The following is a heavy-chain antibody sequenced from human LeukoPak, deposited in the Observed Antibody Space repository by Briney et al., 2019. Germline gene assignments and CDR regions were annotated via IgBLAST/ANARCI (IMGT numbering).Heavy chain of an antibody. CDR2: IYHSGST. CDR1: SYSISSDYY. D-gene: IGHD2/OR15-2a*01. V-gene: IGHV4-38-2*02. Sequence: SETLSLTCTVSSYSISSDYYWGWIRQPPGKGLEWIGSIYHSGSTYYNPSLESRVTISVDTSKNQFSLKLSSVTAADTAVYYCARGKTSQNIVTRKTYNWFDPWGQGTLVTVSS. J-gene: IGHJ5*02. CDR3: ARGKTSQNIVTRKTYNWFDP.